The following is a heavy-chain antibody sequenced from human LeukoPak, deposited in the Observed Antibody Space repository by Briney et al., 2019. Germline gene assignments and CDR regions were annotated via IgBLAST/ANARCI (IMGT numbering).Heavy chain of an antibody. Sequence: GGSLRPSCAASGFTVSSNYMSWVRQAPGKGLEWVSVIYSGGSTYYADSVKGRFTISRDNSKNTLYLQMNSLRAEDTAVYYCARRAVYWGQGTLVTVSS. V-gene: IGHV3-53*01. CDR2: IYSGGST. J-gene: IGHJ4*02. CDR3: ARRAVY. CDR1: GFTVSSNY. D-gene: IGHD6-25*01.